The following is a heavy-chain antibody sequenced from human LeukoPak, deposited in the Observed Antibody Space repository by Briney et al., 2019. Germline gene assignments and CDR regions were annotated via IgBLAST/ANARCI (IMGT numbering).Heavy chain of an antibody. Sequence: PSETLSLTCAVSGYSISSGYYCGWIWQPPGKGLEWIGSIYHSGSTYYNPSLKSRVTISVDTSKNQFSPKLSSVTAADTAVYYCARLRFGGGDYHFDYWGQGTLVTVSS. CDR3: ARLRFGGGDYHFDY. D-gene: IGHD3-16*01. CDR2: IYHSGST. J-gene: IGHJ4*02. V-gene: IGHV4-38-2*01. CDR1: GYSISSGYY.